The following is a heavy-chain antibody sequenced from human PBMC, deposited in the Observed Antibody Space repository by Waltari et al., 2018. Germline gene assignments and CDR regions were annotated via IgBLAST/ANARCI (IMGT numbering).Heavy chain of an antibody. Sequence: QVQLVESGGGVVQPGGSLRLSCAASGFTFSSYGMHWVRQAPGKGLEWGAFIRYDGSIKDYADSGKCRFTNSRDNSKNTLYLQMNSLRAEDTAVYYCAKDRGMITCGGVIAPRYYGMDVWGQGTTVTVSS. CDR2: IRYDGSIK. CDR1: GFTFSSYG. D-gene: IGHD3-16*02. V-gene: IGHV3-30*02. J-gene: IGHJ6*02. CDR3: AKDRGMITCGGVIAPRYYGMDV.